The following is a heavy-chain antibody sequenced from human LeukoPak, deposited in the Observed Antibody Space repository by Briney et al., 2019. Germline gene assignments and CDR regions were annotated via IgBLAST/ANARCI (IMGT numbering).Heavy chain of an antibody. CDR2: IYTSGSI. V-gene: IGHV4-4*07. CDR3: ARSGLELLNPGRNWFDP. D-gene: IGHD1-7*01. Sequence: SETLSLTCTVSGGPISSYYWSWIRQPAGKGLEWIGRIYTSGSITYNPSLKSRVSMSVDTSKNQFSLKLSSVTAADTAVYYCARSGLELLNPGRNWFDPWGQGTLVTVSS. CDR1: GGPISSYY. J-gene: IGHJ5*02.